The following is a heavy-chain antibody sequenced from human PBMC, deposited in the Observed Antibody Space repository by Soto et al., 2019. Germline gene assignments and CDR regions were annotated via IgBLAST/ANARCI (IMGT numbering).Heavy chain of an antibody. CDR2: IYSGGST. D-gene: IGHD3-16*01. Sequence: GGSLRLSCAASEFTVSSNYMNWVRQAPGKGLECVSTIYSGGSTYYADSVKGRFTISRDNSKNTLYLQMNNLRAEDTAVFYCARGKSPRPGGRMDVWGQGTTVTVSS. CDR1: EFTVSSNY. V-gene: IGHV3-66*01. CDR3: ARGKSPRPGGRMDV. J-gene: IGHJ6*02.